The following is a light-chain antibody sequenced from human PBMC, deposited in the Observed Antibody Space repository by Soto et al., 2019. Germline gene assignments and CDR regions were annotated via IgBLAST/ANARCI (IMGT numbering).Light chain of an antibody. CDR1: QSVSSSS. V-gene: IGKV3-20*01. CDR3: QQYGSSPRT. J-gene: IGKJ1*01. Sequence: EIVLTQFPDTLSLSPGERATLSCRASQSVSSSSLAWYQQQRGQAPRLLIHDASSRATGIPDRVSGSGSGTVFPLTISRLEPEDFAVYYCQQYGSSPRTFGEGTKVEV. CDR2: DAS.